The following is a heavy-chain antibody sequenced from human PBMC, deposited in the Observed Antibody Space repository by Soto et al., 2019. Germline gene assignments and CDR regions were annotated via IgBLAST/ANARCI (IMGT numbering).Heavy chain of an antibody. J-gene: IGHJ3*02. CDR3: ARGPYSGSYVAFDI. CDR1: GLTFSDYY. D-gene: IGHD1-26*01. V-gene: IGHV3-11*06. Sequence: GALRLSCAASGLTFSDYYMSWIRQAPGKGLEWVSYISSSSSYTNYADSVKGRFTISRDNAKNSLYLQMNSLRAEDTAVYYCARGPYSGSYVAFDIWGQGTMVTVSS. CDR2: ISSSSSYT.